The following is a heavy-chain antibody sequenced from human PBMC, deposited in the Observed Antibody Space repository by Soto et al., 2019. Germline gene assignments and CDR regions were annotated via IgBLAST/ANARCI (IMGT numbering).Heavy chain of an antibody. J-gene: IGHJ4*02. CDR2: ISAYNGNT. V-gene: IGHV1-18*01. CDR1: GYTFTSYG. Sequence: ASVKVSCKASGYTFTSYGISWVRQAPGQGLEWMGWISAYNGNTNYAQKLQGRVTMTTDTSTSTAYMELSSLRSEDTAVYYCAREGMDYDSSGWGLDYWGQGTLVTVSS. D-gene: IGHD3-22*01. CDR3: AREGMDYDSSGWGLDY.